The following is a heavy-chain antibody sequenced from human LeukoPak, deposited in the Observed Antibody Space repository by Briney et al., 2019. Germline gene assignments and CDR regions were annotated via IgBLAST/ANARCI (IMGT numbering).Heavy chain of an antibody. CDR3: ARVGNDYVLDY. V-gene: IGHV3-48*03. Sequence: GGSLRLSCAASGFTFSSYEMNWVRQAPGKGLEWVSYISSSGSTIYYADSVKGRFTISRDNAKNSLYLQMNSLRAEDTAVYCCARVGNDYVLDYWGQGTLVTVSS. CDR2: ISSSGSTI. J-gene: IGHJ4*02. CDR1: GFTFSSYE. D-gene: IGHD3-16*01.